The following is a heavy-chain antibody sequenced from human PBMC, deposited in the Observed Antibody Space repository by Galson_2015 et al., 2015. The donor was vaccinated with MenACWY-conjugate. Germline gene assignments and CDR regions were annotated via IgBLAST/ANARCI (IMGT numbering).Heavy chain of an antibody. V-gene: IGHV3-74*01. J-gene: IGHJ4*02. Sequence: SLRLSCAASGFNLSGYWMHWVRQAPGKGLVWVSRIHSNGSSTSYADSGKGRFTISRDNAKNTLFLHMNSLRAEDTAVYYCARGTYRSGSSIWGQGTLVTVSS. CDR3: ARGTYRSGSSI. CDR1: GFNLSGYW. CDR2: IHSNGSST. D-gene: IGHD6-19*01.